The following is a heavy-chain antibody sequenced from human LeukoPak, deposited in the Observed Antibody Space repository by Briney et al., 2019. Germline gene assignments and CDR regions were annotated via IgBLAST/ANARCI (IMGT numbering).Heavy chain of an antibody. J-gene: IGHJ4*02. CDR2: IYHSGST. CDR1: GYSISSGYY. D-gene: IGHD3-10*01. Sequence: SETLSLTCTVSGYSISSGYYWGWIRQPPGKGLEWIGSIYHSGSTYYNPSLKSRVTISVDTSKNQFSLKLSSVTAADTAVYYCASTMVRGETQHDYWGQGTLVTVSS. CDR3: ASTMVRGETQHDY. V-gene: IGHV4-38-2*02.